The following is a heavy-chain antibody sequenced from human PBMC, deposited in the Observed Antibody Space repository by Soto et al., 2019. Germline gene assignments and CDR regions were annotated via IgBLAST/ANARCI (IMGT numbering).Heavy chain of an antibody. J-gene: IGHJ6*02. Sequence: PGGSLRLSCAASGFTFSSYGMHWVRQAPGKGLEWVAVISYDGSNKYYADSVKGRFTISRDNSKNTLYLQMNSLRAEDTAVYYCAKDRGTMTTGMDVWGQGTTVTVSS. CDR3: AKDRGTMTTGMDV. CDR1: GFTFSSYG. CDR2: ISYDGSNK. D-gene: IGHD4-17*01. V-gene: IGHV3-30*18.